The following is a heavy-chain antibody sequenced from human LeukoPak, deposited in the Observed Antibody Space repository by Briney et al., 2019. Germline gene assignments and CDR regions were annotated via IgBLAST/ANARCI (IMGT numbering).Heavy chain of an antibody. CDR3: ASFGSSWYSEDDY. CDR2: MNPNSGNT. D-gene: IGHD6-13*01. CDR1: GYTFTSYD. J-gene: IGHJ4*02. V-gene: IGHV1-8*01. Sequence: ASVKVSCKASGYTFTSYDINWVRQAPGQGLEWMGWMNPNSGNTGYAQKFQGRVTMTRNTSISKAYMELSSLRSEDTAVYYCASFGSSWYSEDDYWGQGTLVTVSS.